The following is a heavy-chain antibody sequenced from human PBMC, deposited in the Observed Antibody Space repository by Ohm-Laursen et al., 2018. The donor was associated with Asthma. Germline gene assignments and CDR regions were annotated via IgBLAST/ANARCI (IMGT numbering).Heavy chain of an antibody. Sequence: RSLRLSCAAPGFTFSSFGMHWVRQAPGKGLEWVAVLSYDGSNEYYGDSVKDRFTISRDNSKNTLYLQMNSLRAEDTAVYYCAKDRHGGYHPYYFDNWGQGSLVTVSS. CDR3: AKDRHGGYHPYYFDN. D-gene: IGHD4-17*01. J-gene: IGHJ4*02. CDR2: LSYDGSNE. CDR1: GFTFSSFG. V-gene: IGHV3-30*18.